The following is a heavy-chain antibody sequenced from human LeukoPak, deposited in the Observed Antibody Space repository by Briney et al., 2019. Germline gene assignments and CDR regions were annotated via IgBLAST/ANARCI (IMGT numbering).Heavy chain of an antibody. D-gene: IGHD1-26*01. Sequence: GGSLRLSCAASRFTFNSYAMSWVRQAPGKGLEWVSAISGSGDSTYYADSVKGRFTISRDNSKNTLYLQMNSLRAGDTAVYYCAKGDGSILGAGGDFHYWGQGTLVTVSS. J-gene: IGHJ4*02. V-gene: IGHV3-23*01. CDR2: ISGSGDST. CDR3: AKGDGSILGAGGDFHY. CDR1: RFTFNSYA.